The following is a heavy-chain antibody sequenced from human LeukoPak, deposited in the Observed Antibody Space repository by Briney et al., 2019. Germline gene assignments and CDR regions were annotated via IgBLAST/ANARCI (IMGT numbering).Heavy chain of an antibody. D-gene: IGHD6-13*01. CDR2: IYYSGST. V-gene: IGHV4-59*08. J-gene: IGHJ4*02. Sequence: PSETLSLTCTVSGGSISSYYWGWIRQPPGKGLEWIGYIYYSGSTNYNPSLKSRVTISVDTSKNQFSLKLSSVTAADTAVYYCARHGGRGIAAAGAVDYWGQGTLVTVSS. CDR3: ARHGGRGIAAAGAVDY. CDR1: GGSISSYY.